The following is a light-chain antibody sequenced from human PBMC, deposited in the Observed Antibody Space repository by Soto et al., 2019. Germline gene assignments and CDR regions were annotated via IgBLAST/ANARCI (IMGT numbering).Light chain of an antibody. Sequence: EIVMTQSPATLSVSPGERATLSCRASQSVSSNLAWYQQKPGQAPRLLIYGASTMATGIPARFSGSGSGTEFTLTISSRQPEDVEVAYYQQYKNWPQWTFGEGTKVEIK. V-gene: IGKV3-15*01. CDR1: QSVSSN. CDR3: QQYKNWPQWT. CDR2: GAS. J-gene: IGKJ1*01.